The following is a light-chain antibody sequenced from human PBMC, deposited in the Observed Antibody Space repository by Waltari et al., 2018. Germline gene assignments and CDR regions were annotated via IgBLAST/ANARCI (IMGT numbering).Light chain of an antibody. J-gene: IGLJ3*02. CDR1: NSDIGGSQF. CDR3: SSYSGTTTFVL. Sequence: QSGLTQPASVSGSPGPSLTITCTRTNSDIGGSQFVSWFQEHPGQVPNLILFDVSERPSGVSNRFSGSKSGNTASLTISGLQAEDEAHYYCSSYSGTTTFVLFGGGTKLTVL. V-gene: IGLV2-14*03. CDR2: DVS.